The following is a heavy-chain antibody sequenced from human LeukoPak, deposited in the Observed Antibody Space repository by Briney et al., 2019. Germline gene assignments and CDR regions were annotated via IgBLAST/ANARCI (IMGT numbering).Heavy chain of an antibody. V-gene: IGHV3-9*01. J-gene: IGHJ4*02. CDR1: GFTFDDYA. CDR3: AKAPVDTAMVGYFDY. CDR2: ISWNSGSI. Sequence: PGRSLRLSCAASGFTFDDYAMHWVRQAPGKGQEWASGISWNSGSIGYADSVKGRFTISRDNAKNSPYLQMNSLRAEDTALYYCAKAPVDTAMVGYFDYWGQGTLVTVSS. D-gene: IGHD5-18*01.